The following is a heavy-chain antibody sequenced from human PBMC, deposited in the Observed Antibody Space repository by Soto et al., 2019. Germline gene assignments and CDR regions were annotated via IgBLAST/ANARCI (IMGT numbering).Heavy chain of an antibody. Sequence: EVQLVESGGGLVQPGGSLRLSCAASGFTFSNYWMYWVRQAPGKGLEWVSRINSDGSVSSHADSVRGRLTISRDNVKNTLYLHMDSLRAEDTAVDFCARGDCVGGTCYSLAGSFYYDMDVWGKGTTVTVFS. D-gene: IGHD2-15*01. J-gene: IGHJ6*03. V-gene: IGHV3-74*02. CDR1: GFTFSNYW. CDR3: ARGDCVGGTCYSLAGSFYYDMDV. CDR2: INSDGSVS.